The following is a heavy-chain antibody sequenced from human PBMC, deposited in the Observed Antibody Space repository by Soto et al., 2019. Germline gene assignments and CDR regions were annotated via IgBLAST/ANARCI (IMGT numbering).Heavy chain of an antibody. D-gene: IGHD1-1*01. CDR1: GYSFTSYW. CDR2: IDPSDSYT. J-gene: IGHJ6*02. V-gene: IGHV5-10-1*01. Sequence: PGESLKISCKGSGYSFTSYWISWVRQMPGKGLEWMGRIDPSDSYTNYSPSFQGHVTISADKSISTAYLQWSSLKASDTAMYYCARQLIQLYYYYGMDVWGQGTTVTVSS. CDR3: ARQLIQLYYYYGMDV.